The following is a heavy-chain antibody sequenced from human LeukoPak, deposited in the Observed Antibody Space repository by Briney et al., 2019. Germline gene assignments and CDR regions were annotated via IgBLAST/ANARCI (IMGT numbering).Heavy chain of an antibody. Sequence: GGSLRLSCTASGFNFNNAWMNWVRQAPGKGLEWVGRIKSKTDGGTTDYAAPVKGRFTISRDDSKNTLYLQMNSLKTEDTAVYYCSTTYYYDSSEGYWGQGTLVTVSS. CDR3: STTYYYDSSEGY. V-gene: IGHV3-15*07. CDR2: IKSKTDGGTT. CDR1: GFNFNNAW. D-gene: IGHD3-22*01. J-gene: IGHJ4*02.